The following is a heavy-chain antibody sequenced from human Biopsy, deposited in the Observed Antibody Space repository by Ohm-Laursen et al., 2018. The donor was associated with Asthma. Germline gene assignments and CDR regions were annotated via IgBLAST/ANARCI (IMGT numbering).Heavy chain of an antibody. CDR3: AKEVFPGWERRRGPDS. J-gene: IGHJ4*02. CDR2: ISFDGTNR. V-gene: IGHV3-30*18. CDR1: RFSFSNYG. D-gene: IGHD4-23*01. Sequence: RSLRLSCAASRFSFSNYGMHWVRQAPGKGLDWVAVISFDGTNRNYTDSVKGRFTISRDNSRNTLHLEMNSLRAEDTAVYFCAKEVFPGWERRRGPDSRGQGTMVTVSS.